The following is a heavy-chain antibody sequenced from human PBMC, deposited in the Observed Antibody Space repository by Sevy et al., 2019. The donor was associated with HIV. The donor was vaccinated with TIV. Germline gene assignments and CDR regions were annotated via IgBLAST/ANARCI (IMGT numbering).Heavy chain of an antibody. D-gene: IGHD3-3*01. V-gene: IGHV3-53*01. CDR1: GCTVSSNY. J-gene: IGHJ6*02. Sequence: GGSLRLSCAASGCTVSSNYMSWVRQAPGKGLEWVSVIYSGGSTYYADSVKGRFTISRDNSKNTLYLQMNSLRAEDTAVYYWATGTSPFWSGFYYYYGMDVWGQGTTVTVSS. CDR3: ATGTSPFWSGFYYYYGMDV. CDR2: IYSGGST.